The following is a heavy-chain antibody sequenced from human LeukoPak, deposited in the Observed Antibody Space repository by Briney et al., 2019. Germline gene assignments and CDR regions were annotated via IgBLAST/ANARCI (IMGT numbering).Heavy chain of an antibody. V-gene: IGHV3-73*01. Sequence: GGSLRLSCAASRFTLSNAWMNWVRQASGKGLEWVGRIRSKANNYATSYAASVKGRFTISRDDSRNTAYLQMNSLKTEDTAVYYCTRRTEFDYWGQGTLVTVSS. CDR2: IRSKANNYAT. CDR1: RFTLSNAW. J-gene: IGHJ4*02. CDR3: TRRTEFDY. D-gene: IGHD1-1*01.